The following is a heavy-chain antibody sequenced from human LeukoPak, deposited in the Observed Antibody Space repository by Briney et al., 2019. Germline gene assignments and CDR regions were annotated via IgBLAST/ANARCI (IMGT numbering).Heavy chain of an antibody. J-gene: IGHJ4*02. Sequence: PSETLSLTCAVYGGSFSGYYWSWIRQPPGKGPEWIGEINHSGSTYYNPSLKSRVTISVDTSKNQFSLKLSSVTAADTAVYYCANTYYYDSSGLLFDYWGQGTLVTVSS. D-gene: IGHD3-22*01. CDR3: ANTYYYDSSGLLFDY. CDR2: INHSGST. V-gene: IGHV4-34*01. CDR1: GGSFSGYY.